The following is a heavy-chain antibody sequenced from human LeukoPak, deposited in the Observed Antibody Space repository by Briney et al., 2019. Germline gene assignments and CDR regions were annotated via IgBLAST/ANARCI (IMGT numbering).Heavy chain of an antibody. J-gene: IGHJ4*02. Sequence: ASVKVSCKTSGYTFTSYGISWVRQAPGQGLGWMGWISAENGNTNYAQRFQGRVTMTTDTSTSTAYMELRSLRSDDTAVYYCATSGGRWLQMSPGDYWGQGTLVTVSS. V-gene: IGHV1-18*01. CDR1: GYTFTSYG. D-gene: IGHD5-24*01. CDR3: ATSGGRWLQMSPGDY. CDR2: ISAENGNT.